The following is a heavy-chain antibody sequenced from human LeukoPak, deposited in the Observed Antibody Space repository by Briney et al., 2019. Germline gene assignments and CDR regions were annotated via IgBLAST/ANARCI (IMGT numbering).Heavy chain of an antibody. D-gene: IGHD2-15*01. Sequence: SETLSLTCAVYGGSFSAYYWSWIRQPPGKGLEWIGEINHSGSTNYNPSLKSRVTISIDTSKNQFSLKLSSVIAADTAVYYCARKCGGGSCCNYWGQGTLVTVSS. CDR2: INHSGST. CDR3: ARKCGGGSCCNY. J-gene: IGHJ4*02. CDR1: GGSFSAYY. V-gene: IGHV4-34*01.